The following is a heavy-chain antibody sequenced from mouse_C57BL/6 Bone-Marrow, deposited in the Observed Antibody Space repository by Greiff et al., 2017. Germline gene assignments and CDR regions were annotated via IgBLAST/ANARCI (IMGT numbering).Heavy chain of an antibody. V-gene: IGHV5-15*04. CDR2: ISNLAYSI. D-gene: IGHD4-1*01. Sequence: EVQGVESGGGLVQPGGSLKLSCAASGFTFSDYGMAWVRQAPRKGPEWVAFISNLAYSIYYADTVTGRFPISRENAKNTLYLEMSSLRSEDTAMYYCARRGGTGNCDWYFDVWGTGTTVTVSS. J-gene: IGHJ1*03. CDR1: GFTFSDYG. CDR3: ARRGGTGNCDWYFDV.